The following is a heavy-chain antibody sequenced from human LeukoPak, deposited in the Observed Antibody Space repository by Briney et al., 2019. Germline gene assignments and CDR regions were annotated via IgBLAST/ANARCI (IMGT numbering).Heavy chain of an antibody. CDR2: LKSDGKT. Sequence: PGGSLRLSCATSGFTISSNHINWVRQAPGKGLEWVSVLKSDGKTSYADSVKGRFTIYRDNYKNTVYLQMNSLRVEDTAVYYCARAPYVSGNFNWGQGTLVTVSS. V-gene: IGHV3-66*02. CDR1: GFTISSNH. D-gene: IGHD3-10*01. CDR3: ARAPYVSGNFN. J-gene: IGHJ4*02.